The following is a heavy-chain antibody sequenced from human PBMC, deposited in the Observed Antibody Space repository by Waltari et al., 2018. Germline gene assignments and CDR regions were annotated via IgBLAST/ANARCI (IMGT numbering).Heavy chain of an antibody. J-gene: IGHJ3*02. CDR3: ARRYYDSSGYLMDAFDI. CDR2: ISAYNGNT. Sequence: QVQLVQAGAEVKKPGASVKVSCKASGYTFTSSGISWVRQAPGQGLEWMGWISAYNGNTNYAQKLQGRVTMTTDTSTSTAYMELRGLRSDDTAVYYCARRYYDSSGYLMDAFDIWGQGTMVTVSS. V-gene: IGHV1-18*01. CDR1: GYTFTSSG. D-gene: IGHD3-22*01.